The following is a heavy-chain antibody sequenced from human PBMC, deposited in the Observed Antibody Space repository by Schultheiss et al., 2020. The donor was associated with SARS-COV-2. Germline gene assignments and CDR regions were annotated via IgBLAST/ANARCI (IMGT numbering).Heavy chain of an antibody. D-gene: IGHD2-2*01. CDR1: GGSISSYY. V-gene: IGHV4-59*12. J-gene: IGHJ6*03. CDR3: ARGRFDIVVVPAAGYMDV. Sequence: SQTLSLTCTVSGGSISSYYWGWIRQPPGKGLEWIGEIYHSGSTYYNPSLKSRVTISVDTSKNQFSLKLSSVTAADTAVYYCARGRFDIVVVPAAGYMDVWGKGTTVTVSS. CDR2: IYHSGST.